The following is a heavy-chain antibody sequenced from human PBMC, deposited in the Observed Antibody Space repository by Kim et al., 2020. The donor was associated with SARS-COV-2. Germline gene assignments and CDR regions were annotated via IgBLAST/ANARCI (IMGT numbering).Heavy chain of an antibody. Sequence: SGPTLVNPTQTLTLTCTFSGFSLTTRGVGVGWIRQPPGKALEWLALIYWDGDQRYIPSLRTRLTISKDISKNQVVLTMTNMDSVDTATYFCEHRTVSGTYYGDWGQGMLVTVAS. CDR1: GFSLTTRGVG. CDR3: EHRTVSGTYYGD. V-gene: IGHV2-5*02. J-gene: IGHJ4*02. D-gene: IGHD3-10*01. CDR2: IYWDGDQ.